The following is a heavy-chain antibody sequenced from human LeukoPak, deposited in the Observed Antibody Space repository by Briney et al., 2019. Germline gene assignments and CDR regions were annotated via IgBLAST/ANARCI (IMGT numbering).Heavy chain of an antibody. D-gene: IGHD3-10*02. CDR2: ISSSGSTI. CDR1: GFTLNNYA. V-gene: IGHV3-48*03. Sequence: GRSLRLSCAASGFTLNNYAMHWVRQAPGKGLEWVSYISSSGSTIYYADSVKGRFTISRDNAKNSLYLQMNSLRAEDTAVYYCAELGITMIGGVWGKGTTVTISS. J-gene: IGHJ6*04. CDR3: AELGITMIGGV.